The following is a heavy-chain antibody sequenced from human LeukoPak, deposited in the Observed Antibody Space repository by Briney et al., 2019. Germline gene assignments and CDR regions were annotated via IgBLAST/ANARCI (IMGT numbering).Heavy chain of an antibody. D-gene: IGHD1-26*01. CDR1: GGSISSSSYY. Sequence: PSETLSLTCTVSGGSISSSSYYWGWIRQPPGKGLEWIASIYYSGSTYYNPSLKSRVTISVDTSKNQFSLKLSSVTAADTAVYYCARGEPVAGYYYYMDVWGKGTTVTISS. CDR3: ARGEPVAGYYYYMDV. J-gene: IGHJ6*03. CDR2: IYYSGST. V-gene: IGHV4-39*07.